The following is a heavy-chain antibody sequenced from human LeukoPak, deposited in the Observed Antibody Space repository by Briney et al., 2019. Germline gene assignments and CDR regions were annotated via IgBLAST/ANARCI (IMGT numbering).Heavy chain of an antibody. CDR2: ISGNGDYT. CDR3: AKRGIAAAASFDY. D-gene: IGHD6-13*01. Sequence: GGSLRLSCAASGFTFSSYAMSWVRQAPGKGLEWVSTISGNGDYTYYADSVKGRFTISRDNSKNTLYLQMNSLRADDTAVYYCAKRGIAAAASFDYWGQGTLVSVSS. CDR1: GFTFSSYA. J-gene: IGHJ4*02. V-gene: IGHV3-23*01.